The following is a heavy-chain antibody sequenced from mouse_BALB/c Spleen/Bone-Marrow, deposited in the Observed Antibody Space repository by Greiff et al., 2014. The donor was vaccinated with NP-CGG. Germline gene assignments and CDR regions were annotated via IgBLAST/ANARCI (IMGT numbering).Heavy chain of an antibody. CDR3: ARSGNHYFDY. Sequence: VQLQQSGAELVKPGASVKLSCKASGYTFTSYWMHWVKQRPGQGLEWIGEINPSNGRTNYNEKFKNKATLTVDKSSSTAYMQLSSLTSEDSAVYYCARSGNHYFDYWGQGTTLTVSS. CDR2: INPSNGRT. D-gene: IGHD2-1*01. V-gene: IGHV1S81*02. J-gene: IGHJ2*01. CDR1: GYTFTSYW.